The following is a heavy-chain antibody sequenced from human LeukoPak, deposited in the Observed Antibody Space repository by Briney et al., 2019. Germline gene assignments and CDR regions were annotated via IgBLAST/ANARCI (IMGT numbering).Heavy chain of an antibody. CDR3: ARGSGWFGL. Sequence: SETLSLTCTVSGESVSSYYWSWIRQPPGKGLEWIGCIYYSGSTNYNPSLKSRVTISVDTSKNQFSLKLSSVTAADTAVYYCARGSGWFGLWGQGTLVTVSS. V-gene: IGHV4-59*02. CDR1: GESVSSYY. CDR2: IYYSGST. D-gene: IGHD6-19*01. J-gene: IGHJ5*01.